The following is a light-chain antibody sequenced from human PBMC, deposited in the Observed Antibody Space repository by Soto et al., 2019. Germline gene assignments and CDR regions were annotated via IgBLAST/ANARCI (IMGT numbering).Light chain of an antibody. V-gene: IGKV3-11*01. CDR1: QSVSSY. CDR3: QQRSNWPPEIT. CDR2: DAS. Sequence: EIVLTQSPATLSLSPGERATLSCGASQSVSSYLAWYQQKPGQAPRLLIYDASNRATGIPARFSGSESGTDFTLTISSLEPEDFAVYYCQQRSNWPPEITFGPGTKVDIK. J-gene: IGKJ3*01.